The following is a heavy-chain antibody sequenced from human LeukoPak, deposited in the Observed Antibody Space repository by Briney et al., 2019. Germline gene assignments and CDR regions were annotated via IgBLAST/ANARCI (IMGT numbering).Heavy chain of an antibody. CDR2: IYYSGST. Sequence: SETLSLTCTVSGGSISSGGYYWSWIRQHPGKGLEWIGYIYYSGSTYYNPSLKSRVTISVDTSKNQFSLKLSSVTAADTAVYYCARDVAVAVTWGHWFDPWGQGTLVTVSS. D-gene: IGHD6-19*01. CDR1: GGSISSGGYY. V-gene: IGHV4-31*03. CDR3: ARDVAVAVTWGHWFDP. J-gene: IGHJ5*02.